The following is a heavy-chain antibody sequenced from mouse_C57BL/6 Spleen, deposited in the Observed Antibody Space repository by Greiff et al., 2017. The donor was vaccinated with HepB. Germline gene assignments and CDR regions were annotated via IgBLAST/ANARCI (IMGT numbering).Heavy chain of an antibody. V-gene: IGHV1-66*01. D-gene: IGHD3-3*01. J-gene: IGHJ2*01. CDR1: GYSFTSYY. Sequence: VQLQQSGPELVKPGASVKISCKASGYSFTSYYIHWVKQRPGQGLEWIGWIYPGSGNTKYNEKFKGKATLTADTSSSTAYMQLSSLTSEDSAVYYCARSGTWYFDYWGQGTTLTVSS. CDR3: ARSGTWYFDY. CDR2: IYPGSGNT.